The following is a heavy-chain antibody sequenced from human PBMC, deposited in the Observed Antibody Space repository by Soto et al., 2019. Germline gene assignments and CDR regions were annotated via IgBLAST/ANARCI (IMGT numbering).Heavy chain of an antibody. Sequence: QVQLQESGPGLVKPSETLSLTCTVSGGSISSYYWSWIRQPPGKGLEWIGYIYYSGRNNYNPSLKSRDTISVDTSKNQFSLKLNSMTAADTAVYYCARHNYGSGSTYFDYWGQGTLVTVSS. CDR2: IYYSGRN. D-gene: IGHD3-10*01. CDR3: ARHNYGSGSTYFDY. V-gene: IGHV4-59*08. J-gene: IGHJ4*02. CDR1: GGSISSYY.